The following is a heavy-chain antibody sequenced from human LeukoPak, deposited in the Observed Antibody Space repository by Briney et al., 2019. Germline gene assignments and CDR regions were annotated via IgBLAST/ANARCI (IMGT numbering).Heavy chain of an antibody. Sequence: SETLSLTCTVSGGSISSGSYYWSWIRQPAGKGLEWIGRIYTSGSTNYNPSLKSRVTISVDTSKNQFSLKLSSVTAADTAVYYCARDRRHYYDSGFDYWGQGTLVTVSS. J-gene: IGHJ4*02. D-gene: IGHD3-22*01. CDR3: ARDRRHYYDSGFDY. V-gene: IGHV4-61*02. CDR1: GGSISSGSYY. CDR2: IYTSGST.